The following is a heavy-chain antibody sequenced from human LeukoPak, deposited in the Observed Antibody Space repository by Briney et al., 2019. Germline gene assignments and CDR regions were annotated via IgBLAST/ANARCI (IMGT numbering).Heavy chain of an antibody. Sequence: GGSLRLSCAASGFSFISYEMNWVRQAPWKGLEWVSYISSSAGTIYYADSVKGRFTISRDNAKNSLYLQMNSLRAEDTAVYYCARDGKSGNFDYWGQGTLVTVSS. CDR3: ARDGKSGNFDY. D-gene: IGHD3-10*01. CDR1: GFSFISYE. V-gene: IGHV3-48*03. J-gene: IGHJ4*02. CDR2: ISSSAGTI.